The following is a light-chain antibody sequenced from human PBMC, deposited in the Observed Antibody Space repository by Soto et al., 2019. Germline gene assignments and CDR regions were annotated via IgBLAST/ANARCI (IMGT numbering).Light chain of an antibody. CDR1: SSNIGAGYD. V-gene: IGLV1-40*01. J-gene: IGLJ1*01. CDR2: GNS. Sequence: QSVLTQPPSVSGAPGQRVTISCTGSSSNIGAGYDVHWYQQLPGTAPKLLIYGNSNRPSGVPDRFSGSKSGDTASLTISGLLAEDEAYYYCSSYTSGSTPYVFGTGTKVTVL. CDR3: SSYTSGSTPYV.